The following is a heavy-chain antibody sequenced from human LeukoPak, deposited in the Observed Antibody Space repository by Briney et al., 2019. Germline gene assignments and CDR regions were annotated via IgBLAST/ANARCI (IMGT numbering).Heavy chain of an antibody. V-gene: IGHV1-18*01. CDR3: ARGGGYDILTGYYVPWDY. Sequence: ASVKVSCKASGYTFTSYGISWVRQAPGQGLEWMGWIGAYNGNTNYAQKLQGRVTMTTDTSTSTAYMELRSLRSDDTAVYYCARGGGYDILTGYYVPWDYWGQGTLVTVSS. D-gene: IGHD3-9*01. CDR1: GYTFTSYG. CDR2: IGAYNGNT. J-gene: IGHJ4*02.